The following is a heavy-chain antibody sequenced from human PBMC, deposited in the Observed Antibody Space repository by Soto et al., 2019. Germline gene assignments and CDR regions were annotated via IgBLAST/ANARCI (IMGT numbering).Heavy chain of an antibody. CDR2: IYWDDDK. CDR1: GFSLSTSGVG. Sequence: QITLKESGPPLVKPTQTLTLTCTFSGFSLSTSGVGVGWIRQPPGKALEWLALIYWDDDKRYSPSLKSRLTIXXDXSXNQVVLTMTNMDPVDTATYYCAHTVKGVIAAAGFDYWGQGTLVTVSS. CDR3: AHTVKGVIAAAGFDY. J-gene: IGHJ4*02. D-gene: IGHD6-13*01. V-gene: IGHV2-5*02.